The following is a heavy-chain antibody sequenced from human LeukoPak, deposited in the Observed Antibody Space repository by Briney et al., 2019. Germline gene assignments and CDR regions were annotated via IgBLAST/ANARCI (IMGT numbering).Heavy chain of an antibody. J-gene: IGHJ4*02. CDR1: GGTFSSYA. CDR2: INPNSGGT. CDR3: ARYSYGYGFDY. V-gene: IGHV1-2*02. Sequence: VASVKVSCKASGGTFSSYAISWVRQAPGQGLEWMGWINPNSGGTNYAQKFQGRVTMTRGTSISTAYMELSRLRSDDTAVYYCARYSYGYGFDYWGQGTLVTVSS. D-gene: IGHD5-18*01.